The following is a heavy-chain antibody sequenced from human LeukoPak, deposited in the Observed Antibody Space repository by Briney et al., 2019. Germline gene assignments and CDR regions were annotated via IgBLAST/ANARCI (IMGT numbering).Heavy chain of an antibody. Sequence: SQTLSLTCAISGDSVSSNSAAWNWIRQSPSRGHEWLGRTYYRSKWYNDYAVSVKSRITINPDTSKNQFSLQLNSVTPEDTAVYYCARDTNQTTVTKYYYYGMGVWGQGTTVTVSS. CDR3: ARDTNQTTVTKYYYYGMGV. D-gene: IGHD4-17*01. J-gene: IGHJ6*02. CDR1: GDSVSSNSAA. CDR2: TYYRSKWYN. V-gene: IGHV6-1*01.